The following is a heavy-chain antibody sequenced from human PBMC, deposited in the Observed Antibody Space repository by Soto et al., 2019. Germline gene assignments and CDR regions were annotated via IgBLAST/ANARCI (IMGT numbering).Heavy chain of an antibody. D-gene: IGHD3-22*01. CDR3: AREVSEVIDY. V-gene: IGHV1-69*13. Sequence: GASVKVSGKASGGTFSSYAISWVRQAPGQGLEWMGGIIPIFGTANYAQKFQGRVTITADESTSTAYMELSSLRSEDTAVYYCAREVSEVIDYWGQGTLVTVSS. CDR2: IIPIFGTA. J-gene: IGHJ4*02. CDR1: GGTFSSYA.